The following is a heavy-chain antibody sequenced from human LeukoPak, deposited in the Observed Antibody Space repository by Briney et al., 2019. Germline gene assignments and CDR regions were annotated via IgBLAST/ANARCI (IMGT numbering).Heavy chain of an antibody. CDR2: INPSGGST. CDR1: GYSFTDYW. CDR3: ARGVPSDYDAFDI. Sequence: GESLKISCRGSGYSFTDYWVAWVRHMPGKGLEWMGIINPSGGSTSYAQKFQGRVTMTRDTSTSTVYMELSSLRSEDTAVYYCARGVPSDYDAFDIWGQGTMVTVSS. V-gene: IGHV1-46*01. D-gene: IGHD2-2*01. J-gene: IGHJ3*02.